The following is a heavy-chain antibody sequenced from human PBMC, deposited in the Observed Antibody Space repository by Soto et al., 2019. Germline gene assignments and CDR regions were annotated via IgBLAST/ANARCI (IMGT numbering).Heavy chain of an antibody. V-gene: IGHV4-59*08. D-gene: IGHD1-26*01. J-gene: IGHJ4*02. CDR1: GGSISSYY. CDR3: ARHLGATTDY. CDR2: VSFSGGT. Sequence: QVQLQESGPGLVKPSETLSLTCTITGGSISSYYWNWIRQPPGKGLEWIGYVSFSGGTNYNPSLKSRVTISVDTSKTQFSLKLSSVTAADTAVYYCARHLGATTDYWGQGTLVTVSS.